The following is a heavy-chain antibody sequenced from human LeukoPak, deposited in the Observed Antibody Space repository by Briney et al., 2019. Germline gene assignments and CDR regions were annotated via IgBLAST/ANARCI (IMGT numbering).Heavy chain of an antibody. CDR2: IKQDGSEK. J-gene: IGHJ4*02. CDR1: GITFSSYW. Sequence: GGSLRLSCAASGITFSSYWMSWVRQAPGKGLEWVANIKQDGSEKNYVDSVKGRFTISRDNAKNSLYLQMNSLRAEDTAMYYCASLDTAMVNGDYWGQGTLVTVSS. CDR3: ASLDTAMVNGDY. D-gene: IGHD5-18*01. V-gene: IGHV3-7*01.